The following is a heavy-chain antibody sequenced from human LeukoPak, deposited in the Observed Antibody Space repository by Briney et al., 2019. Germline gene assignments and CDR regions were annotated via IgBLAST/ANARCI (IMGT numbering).Heavy chain of an antibody. J-gene: IGHJ4*02. V-gene: IGHV3-30*03. D-gene: IGHD5-24*01. CDR3: VRDPGRWQKSTEFDY. CDR1: GFTFSTFA. CDR2: TSNDGSDK. Sequence: PGGSLRLSCAASGFTFSTFAMHWVRQAPGMGLEWVAVTSNDGSDKNYGDSVRGRFTISRDNSKNTLYLQMNSLRAEDTAVYYCVRDPGRWQKSTEFDYWGQGTLVTVSS.